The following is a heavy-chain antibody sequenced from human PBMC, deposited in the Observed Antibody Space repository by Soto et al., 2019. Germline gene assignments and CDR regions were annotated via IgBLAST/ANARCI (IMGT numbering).Heavy chain of an antibody. CDR1: GYTFTSYG. CDR2: ISAYNGNT. CDR3: ARITIFGVVTTSGYYYYMDV. V-gene: IGHV1-18*01. Sequence: GASVKVSCKASGYTFTSYGISWVRQAPGQGLEWMGWISAYNGNTNYAQKLQGRVTMTTDTSTSTAYMELRSLRSDDTAVYYCARITIFGVVTTSGYYYYMDVWGKGTTVTVSS. J-gene: IGHJ6*03. D-gene: IGHD3-3*01.